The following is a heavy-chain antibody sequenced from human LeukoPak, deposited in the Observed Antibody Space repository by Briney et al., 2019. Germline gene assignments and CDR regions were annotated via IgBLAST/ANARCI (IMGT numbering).Heavy chain of an antibody. D-gene: IGHD1-26*01. J-gene: IGHJ4*02. CDR3: ARDGRGSYQIYYFDY. CDR2: ISSNGGST. CDR1: GFTFSSYA. V-gene: IGHV3-64*01. Sequence: GGSLRLSCAASGFTFSSYAMHWVRQAPGKGLEYVSAISSNGGSTYYANSVKGRFTISRDNSKNTLYLQMGSLRAEDMAVYYCARDGRGSYQIYYFDYWGQGTLVTVSS.